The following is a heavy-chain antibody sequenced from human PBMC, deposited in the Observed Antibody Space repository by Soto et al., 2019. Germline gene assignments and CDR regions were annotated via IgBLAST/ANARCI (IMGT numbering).Heavy chain of an antibody. V-gene: IGHV3-23*01. CDR3: ANGRGYSYGPLDY. J-gene: IGHJ4*02. CDR1: GFTFSSYA. Sequence: EVQLLESGGGLVQPGGSLRLSCAASGFTFSSYAMSWVRQAPGRGLEWVSAISGSGGSTYYADSVKGRFTISRDNSKNTLYLQMNSLRAEDTAVYYCANGRGYSYGPLDYWGQGTLVTVSS. D-gene: IGHD5-18*01. CDR2: ISGSGGST.